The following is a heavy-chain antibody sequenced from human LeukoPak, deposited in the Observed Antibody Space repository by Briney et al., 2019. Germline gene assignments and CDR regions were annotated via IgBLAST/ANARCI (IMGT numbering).Heavy chain of an antibody. CDR3: AKPGGPGSDSHFDY. CDR1: GFTFSSYA. CDR2: ISGSGGST. J-gene: IGHJ4*02. Sequence: QSGGSLRLSCAASGFTFSSYAMSWVRQAPGKGLEWVSVISGSGGSTYYADSVKGRFTISRDDSKNTLYLQMSSLRAEDTAVYYCAKPGGPGSDSHFDYWGQGTLVTVSS. V-gene: IGHV3-23*01. D-gene: IGHD3-10*01.